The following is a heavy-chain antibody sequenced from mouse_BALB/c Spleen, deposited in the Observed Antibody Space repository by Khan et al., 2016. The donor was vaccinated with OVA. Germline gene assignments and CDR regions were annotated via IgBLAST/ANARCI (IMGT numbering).Heavy chain of an antibody. CDR2: VNTYYGDA. J-gene: IGHJ3*01. CDR1: GYTFTDFT. V-gene: IGHV1S137*01. Sequence: QVTLKESGAELVRPGVSVKISCKGSGYTFTDFTMHWVKQSHAKSLEWIGVVNTYYGDATYNQKFKGKATMTVDKSSTTAYMELARLTSEDSAIYDWGRGGGGDRFAYWGQGTLVTVSA. CDR3: GRGGGGDRFAY.